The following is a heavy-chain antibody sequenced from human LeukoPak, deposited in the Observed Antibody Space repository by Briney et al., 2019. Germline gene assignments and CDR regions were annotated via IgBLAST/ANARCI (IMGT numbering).Heavy chain of an antibody. CDR1: GFTFRNYV. D-gene: IGHD3-10*01. Sequence: GGSLGLSCAASGFTFRNYVIHWVRQAPGKGLEWVAVTSSDLNVKLYADSVKGRFTISRDNSRSTLYLQMNSPRPEDTAIYYCAREGYYGSGSPPSLYFDYWGQGTLVTVSS. J-gene: IGHJ4*02. CDR2: TSSDLNVK. V-gene: IGHV3-30-3*01. CDR3: AREGYYGSGSPPSLYFDY.